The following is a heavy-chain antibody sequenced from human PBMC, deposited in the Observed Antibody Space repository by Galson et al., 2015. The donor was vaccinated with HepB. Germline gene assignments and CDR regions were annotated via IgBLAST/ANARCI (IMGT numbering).Heavy chain of an antibody. J-gene: IGHJ3*02. CDR3: ARDRGGRAFDI. V-gene: IGHV3-21*01. Sequence: SLRLSCAASGFTFSSYSINWVRQAPGKGLEWVSSISSSSSYIYYADSVKGRFTISRDDAKNSLYLQMNSLRAEDTTVYYCARDRGGRAFDIWGQGTMVTVSS. CDR2: ISSSSSYI. CDR1: GFTFSSYS. D-gene: IGHD3-10*01.